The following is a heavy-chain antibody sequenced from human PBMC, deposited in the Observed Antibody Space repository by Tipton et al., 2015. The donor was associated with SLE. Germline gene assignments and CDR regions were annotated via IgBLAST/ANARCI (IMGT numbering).Heavy chain of an antibody. J-gene: IGHJ4*02. CDR3: ARHSLRGYSGYDRPYFDY. D-gene: IGHD5-12*01. CDR1: GGSITSNSHF. CDR2: IYYSGST. V-gene: IGHV4-61*05. Sequence: TLSLTCTVTGGSITSNSHFWAWIRQPPGKGLEWIGYIYYSGSTKNNPSLESRVIISTDTSKNQVSLKVTSVTAADTAVYYCARHSLRGYSGYDRPYFDYWGQGTLVTVSS.